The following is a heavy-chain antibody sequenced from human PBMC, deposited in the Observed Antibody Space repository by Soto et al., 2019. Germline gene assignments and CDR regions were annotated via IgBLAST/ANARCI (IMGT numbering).Heavy chain of an antibody. V-gene: IGHV1-3*01. D-gene: IGHD2-21*02. CDR1: GYTFTSYA. J-gene: IGHJ4*02. CDR3: ARSIVVVTALDY. Sequence: ASVKVSCKASGYTFTSYAMHWVRQAPGQRLEWMGWINAGSGNTKYSQKFQGRVTITRDTSASTACMELSSLRSEDTAVYYCARSIVVVTALDYWGQGTLVTVSS. CDR2: INAGSGNT.